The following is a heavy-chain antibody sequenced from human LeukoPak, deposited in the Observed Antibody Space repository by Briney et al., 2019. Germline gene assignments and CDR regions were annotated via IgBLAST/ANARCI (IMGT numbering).Heavy chain of an antibody. CDR2: ISGSGGST. D-gene: IGHD2-2*01. V-gene: IGHV3-23*01. CDR3: APRARRYSSSTSCYYYYYGMDV. Sequence: GGSLRLSCAASGFTFSSYAMSWVRQAPGKGLEWVSAISGSGGSTYYADSVKGRFTISRDNSKNTLYLQMNSLRAEDTAVYYCAPRARRYSSSTSCYYYYYGMDVWGQGTTVTVSS. CDR1: GFTFSSYA. J-gene: IGHJ6*02.